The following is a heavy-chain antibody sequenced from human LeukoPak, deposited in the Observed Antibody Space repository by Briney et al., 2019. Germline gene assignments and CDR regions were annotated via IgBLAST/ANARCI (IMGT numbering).Heavy chain of an antibody. V-gene: IGHV3-7*01. Sequence: GGSLRLSCAASGLNFRKSWMTWVRQAPGRGLEWVANIKDDGSEKYYVDSVKGRFTISRDNAKNSLYLQMNSLSAEDTAVYFCTNWGDTWGLDFWGQGILVSASS. CDR1: GLNFRKSW. CDR3: TNWGDTWGLDF. J-gene: IGHJ4*02. D-gene: IGHD7-27*01. CDR2: IKDDGSEK.